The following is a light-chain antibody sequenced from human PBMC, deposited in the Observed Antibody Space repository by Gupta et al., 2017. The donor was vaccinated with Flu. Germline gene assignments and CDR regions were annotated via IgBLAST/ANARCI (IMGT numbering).Light chain of an antibody. CDR3: MQGVHWPYT. CDR2: RVS. Sequence: VTLGQPASISCRTSQGLVRSDGNTYLNWFHQRPGQPPRRLIYRVSNRDSGVPDRISGSGSGTDFTLKISGVEAEDVGIYYCMQGVHWPYTFGQGTKLEIK. J-gene: IGKJ2*01. V-gene: IGKV2-30*02. CDR1: QGLVRSDGNTY.